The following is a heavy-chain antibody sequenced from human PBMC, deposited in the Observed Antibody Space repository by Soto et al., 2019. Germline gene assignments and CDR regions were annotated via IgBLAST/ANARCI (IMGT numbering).Heavy chain of an antibody. Sequence: VSQPPGKGLEWIGEIYHSGSTNSNPSLKSGVTISVDKSKNQFSLKLRSVTAADTAVYYCARIKLTYYYDSTGYYPSGHDAFYIWGQGPMVTVSS. D-gene: IGHD3-22*01. J-gene: IGHJ3*02. CDR2: IYHSGST. V-gene: IGHV4-4*02. CDR3: ARIKLTYYYDSTGYYPSGHDAFYI.